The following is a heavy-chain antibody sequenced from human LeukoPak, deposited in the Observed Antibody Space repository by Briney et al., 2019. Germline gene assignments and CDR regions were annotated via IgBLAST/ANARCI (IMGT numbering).Heavy chain of an antibody. CDR3: ARAPYSSSWYIFDH. Sequence: GGSLRLSCAASGFIFSTYTIHWIRQAPGKGLEWVAVISYDGVNKYYADSVKGRFTISRDNSKNTLSLQMNSLTVEDTAVYYCARAPYSSSWYIFDHWGRGTLVTVSS. CDR2: ISYDGVNK. D-gene: IGHD6-13*01. V-gene: IGHV3-30*04. J-gene: IGHJ4*02. CDR1: GFIFSTYT.